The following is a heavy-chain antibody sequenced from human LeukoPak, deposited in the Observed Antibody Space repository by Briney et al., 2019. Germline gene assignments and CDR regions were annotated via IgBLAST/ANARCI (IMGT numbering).Heavy chain of an antibody. Sequence: KPSETLSLTCAVSGESFSAYYWSWLRQPPGKGLEWVGEINHSGSTNYNPSLKSRVTISVDTSKNQFSLSLSSVTAADTAVYYCARERKWSLSWNYYIDYWGQGTLVTVSS. D-gene: IGHD3-10*01. CDR2: INHSGST. V-gene: IGHV4-34*01. J-gene: IGHJ4*02. CDR3: ARERKWSLSWNYYIDY. CDR1: GESFSAYY.